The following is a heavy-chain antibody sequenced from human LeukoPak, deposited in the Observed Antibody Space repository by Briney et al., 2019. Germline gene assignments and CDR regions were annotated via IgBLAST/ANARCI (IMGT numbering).Heavy chain of an antibody. J-gene: IGHJ4*02. CDR1: GFTFNNYW. V-gene: IGHV3-7*03. CDR2: IKPDGSEK. D-gene: IGHD2-15*01. Sequence: GGSLRLSCAASGFTFNNYWMSWVRQAPGKGPEWVANIKPDGSEKYYMDSVKGRFTISRDNAKTSLSLQMNSLRAEDTAVYYCASSPSYCSGGSCFDYWGQGTLVTVSS. CDR3: ASSPSYCSGGSCFDY.